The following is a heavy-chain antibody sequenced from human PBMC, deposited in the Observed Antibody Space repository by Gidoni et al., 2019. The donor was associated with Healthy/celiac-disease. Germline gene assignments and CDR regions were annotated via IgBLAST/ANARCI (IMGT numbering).Heavy chain of an antibody. V-gene: IGHV5-10-1*03. Sequence: DVQLLQSGAAAKNPEDSLRISCKGSGYSIPSYWISWVRQMPRKGLEWMGRIDPSDSYTNYSPSFQGHVTISADKSISTAYLQWSSLKASDTAMYYCARGGATPNYYSGMDVWGQGTTVTVSS. J-gene: IGHJ6*02. CDR1: GYSIPSYW. CDR2: IDPSDSYT. CDR3: ARGGATPNYYSGMDV. D-gene: IGHD3-16*01.